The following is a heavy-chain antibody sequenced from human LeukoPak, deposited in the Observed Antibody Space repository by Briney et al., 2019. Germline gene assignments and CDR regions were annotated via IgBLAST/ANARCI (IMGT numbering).Heavy chain of an antibody. CDR2: VSGPGITT. V-gene: IGHV3-23*01. CDR1: GFTFSSLA. Sequence: HTGGSLRLSCVASGFTFSSLAMHWVRQAPGKGLEWVSVVSGPGITTYYADSVKGRFTTSRDNSKNTLYLQMNSLRAEDTAVYYCAKKLRLDCSGTTCPKGDCFDPWGQGTLVTVSS. CDR3: AKKLRLDCSGTTCPKGDCFDP. D-gene: IGHD2-2*01. J-gene: IGHJ5*02.